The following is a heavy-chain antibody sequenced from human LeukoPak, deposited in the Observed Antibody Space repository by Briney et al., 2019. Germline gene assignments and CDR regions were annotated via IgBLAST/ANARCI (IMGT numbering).Heavy chain of an antibody. CDR1: GGSISSYY. D-gene: IGHD3-10*01. CDR3: ARAAKASAWFDRHYMDV. J-gene: IGHJ6*03. V-gene: IGHV4-59*01. Sequence: SETLSLTCTVSGGSISSYYWSWIRQPPGKGLEWIGYIYYSGSTNYNPSLKSRVTISVDTSKNQSSLKLSSVTAADTAVYYCARAAKASAWFDRHYMDVWGKGTTVTISS. CDR2: IYYSGST.